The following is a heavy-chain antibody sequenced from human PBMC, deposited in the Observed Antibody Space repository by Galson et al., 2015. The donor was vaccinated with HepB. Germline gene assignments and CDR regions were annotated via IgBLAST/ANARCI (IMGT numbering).Heavy chain of an antibody. Sequence: PVKVSCKASGYKFTSYYMHWVRQAPGQGLEWMGIINPSGGSTDYAQKFRGGLTMTRDTSTSTVFMELSSLRSEDTAVYHCARGVLLWDGPDYWGQGTLVTVSS. CDR3: ARGVLLWDGPDY. CDR1: GYKFTSYY. CDR2: INPSGGST. D-gene: IGHD3-10*01. V-gene: IGHV1-46*01. J-gene: IGHJ4*02.